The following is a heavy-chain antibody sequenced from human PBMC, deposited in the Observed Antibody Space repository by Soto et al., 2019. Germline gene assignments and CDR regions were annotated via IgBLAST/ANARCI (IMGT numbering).Heavy chain of an antibody. Sequence: GGSLRLSCAASGFTFSSYAMSWVRQAPGKGLEWVSVLSGSGGSAYYADSVKGRFTISRDNSKNTVNLQMNSLRAEDTAVYYCAQAFTIFGVVPGSYYFGYWGQGTLVTVSS. CDR2: LSGSGGSA. D-gene: IGHD3-3*01. J-gene: IGHJ4*02. V-gene: IGHV3-23*01. CDR3: AQAFTIFGVVPGSYYFGY. CDR1: GFTFSSYA.